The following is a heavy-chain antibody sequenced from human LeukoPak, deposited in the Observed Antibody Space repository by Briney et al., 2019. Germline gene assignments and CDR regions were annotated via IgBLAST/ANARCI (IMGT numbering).Heavy chain of an antibody. CDR3: ARDKTINPGYFDY. V-gene: IGHV4-59*01. Sequence: SETLSLTCTVSGGSINNYYWSWIRQPPGKGLEWIGYIFYTGNTNYNPSLKSRVTISIDTSKNQFSLKLASLTAADTAVYYCARDKTINPGYFDYWGQGTLVTVSS. CDR1: GGSINNYY. J-gene: IGHJ4*02. D-gene: IGHD3-9*01. CDR2: IFYTGNT.